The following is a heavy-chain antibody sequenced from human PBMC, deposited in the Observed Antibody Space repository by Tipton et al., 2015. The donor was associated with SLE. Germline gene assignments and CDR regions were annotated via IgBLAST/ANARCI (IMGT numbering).Heavy chain of an antibody. Sequence: TLSLTCTVSGGSISSGGYYWSWIRQHPGKGLEWIGYIYYSGSTNYNPSLKSRVTISVDTSKNQFSLKLSSVTAADTVVYYCARIRTESSGWFTLYYYYGMDVWGQGTTVTVSS. CDR1: GGSISSGGYY. J-gene: IGHJ6*02. D-gene: IGHD6-19*01. V-gene: IGHV4-61*08. CDR2: IYYSGST. CDR3: ARIRTESSGWFTLYYYYGMDV.